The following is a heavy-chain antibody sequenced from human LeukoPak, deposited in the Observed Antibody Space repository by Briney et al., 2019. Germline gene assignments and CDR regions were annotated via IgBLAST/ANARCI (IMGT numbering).Heavy chain of an antibody. CDR2: IYYSGST. V-gene: IGHV4-30-2*01. D-gene: IGHD6-19*01. Sequence: PSQTLSLTCTVSGGSISSGGYYWSWIRQPPGKGLEWIGYIYYSGSTYYNPSLKSRVTISVDTSKNQFSLKLSSVTAADTAVYYCAVLAVAGTGYYYYGMDVWGQGTTVTVSS. CDR1: GGSISSGGYY. J-gene: IGHJ6*02. CDR3: AVLAVAGTGYYYYGMDV.